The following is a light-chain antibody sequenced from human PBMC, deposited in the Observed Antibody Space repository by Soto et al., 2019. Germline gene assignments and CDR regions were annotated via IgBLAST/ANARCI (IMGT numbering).Light chain of an antibody. CDR2: GAS. Sequence: EIVLTQSPGTLSLSPGERATLSSMASQSVSSSYLAWYQQNHGHAPRILIYGASSRDTGIPDRFSGSGSGTDFTLPISRLETEDFAVYFCQQYGASPLTFGGGTQVDI. J-gene: IGKJ4*01. CDR1: QSVSSSY. CDR3: QQYGASPLT. V-gene: IGKV3-20*01.